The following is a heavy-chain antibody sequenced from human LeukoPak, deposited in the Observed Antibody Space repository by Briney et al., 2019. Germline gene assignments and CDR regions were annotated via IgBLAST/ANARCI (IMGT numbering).Heavy chain of an antibody. V-gene: IGHV3-33*03. CDR2: IWYDGSNK. CDR3: AKSSGCYPEY. D-gene: IGHD3-22*01. J-gene: IGHJ4*02. CDR1: GFTFSSYG. Sequence: GGSLRLSCAASGFTFSSYGMHWVRQAPGKGLEWVALIWYDGSNKYYADSVKGRFTISRDNSKNTLYLQMNCLRAEDTAVYYCAKSSGCYPEYWGQGTLVTVSS.